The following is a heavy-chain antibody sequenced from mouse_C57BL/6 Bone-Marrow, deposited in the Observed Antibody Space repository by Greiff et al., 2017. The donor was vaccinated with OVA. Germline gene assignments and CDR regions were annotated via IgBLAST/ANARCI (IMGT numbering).Heavy chain of an antibody. CDR2: IHPNSGST. J-gene: IGHJ4*01. Sequence: QVQLQQPGAELVKPGASVTLSCKASGYTFTSYWMHWVKQRPGQGLEWIGMIHPNSGSTNYNEKFKSKATLTVDKSSSTAYMQLSSLTSEDSAVYYGARRGTTVVAKDYYAMDYWGQGTSVTVSS. V-gene: IGHV1-64*01. CDR3: ARRGTTVVAKDYYAMDY. D-gene: IGHD1-1*01. CDR1: GYTFTSYW.